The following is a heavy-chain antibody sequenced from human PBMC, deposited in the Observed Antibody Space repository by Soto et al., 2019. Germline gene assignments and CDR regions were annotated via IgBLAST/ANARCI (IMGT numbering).Heavy chain of an antibody. D-gene: IGHD2-2*01. CDR2: IDPSDSYT. J-gene: IGHJ6*02. Sequence: PGESLKISCKGSGYSFAGYWISWVRQMPGKGLEWMGRIDPSDSYTNYSPSFQGHVTISADKSISTAYLQWSSLKASDTAMYYCARQPTDIVVVPAANNDDYYYGMDVWGQGTTVTVSS. V-gene: IGHV5-10-1*01. CDR1: GYSFAGYW. CDR3: ARQPTDIVVVPAANNDDYYYGMDV.